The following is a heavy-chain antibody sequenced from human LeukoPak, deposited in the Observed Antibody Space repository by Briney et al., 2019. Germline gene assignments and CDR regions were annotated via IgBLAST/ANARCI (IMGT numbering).Heavy chain of an antibody. J-gene: IGHJ6*03. CDR2: ISAYNGNT. CDR3: ARGRTPKEWLLLRTCYYYYYMDV. Sequence: ASVKVSCKASGYTFTSYGISWVRQAPGQGLEWMGWISAYNGNTNYAQKLQGRVTMTTDTSTSTAYMELSSLRSEDTAVYYCARGRTPKEWLLLRTCYYYYYMDVWGKGTTVTVSS. V-gene: IGHV1-18*01. D-gene: IGHD3-22*01. CDR1: GYTFTSYG.